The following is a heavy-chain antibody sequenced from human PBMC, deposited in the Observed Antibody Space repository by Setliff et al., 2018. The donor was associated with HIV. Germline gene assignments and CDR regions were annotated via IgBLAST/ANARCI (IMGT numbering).Heavy chain of an antibody. D-gene: IGHD2-2*01. J-gene: IGHJ6*02. CDR2: IYTSGST. CDR3: ARIPQLLDYAMDV. Sequence: SLTCAVYGGSFSGCYWSWIRQPAGKGLEWIGHIYTSGSTYYNPSLKSRVTISVDRSKNQFSLNVTSVTAADTAVYYCARIPQLLDYAMDVWGQGTTVTVSS. V-gene: IGHV4-59*10. CDR1: GGSFSGCY.